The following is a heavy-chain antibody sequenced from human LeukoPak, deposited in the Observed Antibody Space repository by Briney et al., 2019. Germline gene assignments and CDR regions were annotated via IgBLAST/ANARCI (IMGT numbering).Heavy chain of an antibody. CDR2: VYYSGST. CDR3: ARHRYQLYGFDY. Sequence: SETLSLTCTVSGGSITSYYWGWIRQPPGMGLEWIGSVYYSGSTYYNPSLKSRVTISVDTSKNQFSLNLSSVTAADTAVYYCARHRYQLYGFDYWGQGTLVTVSS. CDR1: GGSITSYY. D-gene: IGHD4-17*01. V-gene: IGHV4-59*08. J-gene: IGHJ4*02.